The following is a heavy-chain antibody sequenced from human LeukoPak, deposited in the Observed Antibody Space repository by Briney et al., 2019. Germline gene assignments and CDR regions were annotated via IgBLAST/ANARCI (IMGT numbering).Heavy chain of an antibody. CDR3: ATSLGPLTEY. D-gene: IGHD7-27*01. Sequence: GGSLRLSCAASGFTFSNFWMHWVRQAPGKGLVWVALIYGDGSFTRYADSVEGRFTISRDNAKNTLYLQMNSLRAEDTAVYYCATSLGPLTEYWGQGTLVTVSS. V-gene: IGHV3-74*01. CDR2: IYGDGSFT. J-gene: IGHJ4*02. CDR1: GFTFSNFW.